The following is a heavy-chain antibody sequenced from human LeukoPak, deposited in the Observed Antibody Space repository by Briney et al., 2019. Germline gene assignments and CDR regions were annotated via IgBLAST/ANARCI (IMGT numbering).Heavy chain of an antibody. D-gene: IGHD6-13*01. Sequence: ASVKVSCKASGYTFSNFDINWVRQATGQGLEWMGWMNPNSGNTGYAQKFEGRVTMTRNTSMGTAYMELSGLRSDDTAVYYCARSVAARPRFDYWGQGTLVTVSS. J-gene: IGHJ4*02. CDR3: ARSVAARPRFDY. V-gene: IGHV1-8*01. CDR2: MNPNSGNT. CDR1: GYTFSNFD.